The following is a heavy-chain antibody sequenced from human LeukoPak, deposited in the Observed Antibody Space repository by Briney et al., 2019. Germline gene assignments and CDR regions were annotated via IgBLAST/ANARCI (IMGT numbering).Heavy chain of an antibody. CDR2: IRYDGSNK. D-gene: IGHD2/OR15-2a*01. Sequence: PGGSLRLSCAASGFTLSTYGMHWVRQAPGKGLEWVAFIRYDGSNKYYADSVKGRFTISRDNSKNTLYLQMNSLRAEDTAVYFCAKDKDPWKSTSISDFDYWGQGTLVTVSS. CDR1: GFTLSTYG. CDR3: AKDKDPWKSTSISDFDY. V-gene: IGHV3-30*02. J-gene: IGHJ4*02.